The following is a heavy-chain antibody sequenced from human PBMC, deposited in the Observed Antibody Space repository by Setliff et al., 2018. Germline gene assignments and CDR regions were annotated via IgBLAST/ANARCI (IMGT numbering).Heavy chain of an antibody. J-gene: IGHJ4*02. CDR3: FGAGTCSY. D-gene: IGHD3-10*01. Sequence: GESLKISCTASGFTFSSYSMNWVRQAPGKGLEWVSSISTSSSYIYYADSVKGRFTISRDNAKNSLSLHMNNLTTEDTAVYYCFGAGTCSYWGQGTLVTVSS. CDR1: GFTFSSYS. CDR2: ISTSSSYI. V-gene: IGHV3-21*01.